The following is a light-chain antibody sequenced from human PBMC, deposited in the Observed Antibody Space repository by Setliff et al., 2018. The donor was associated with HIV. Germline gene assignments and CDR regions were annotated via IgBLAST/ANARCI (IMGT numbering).Light chain of an antibody. CDR2: EVN. CDR1: SSDVGGYNY. Sequence: SALTQPASVSGSPGQSITISCTGTSSDVGGYNYVSWYQQYPGKAPKLMIYEVNNRLSGVSNRFSGSKSGNTASLTISGLQAEDEADYYCTSYASSSTLYVFGTGTKVT. V-gene: IGLV2-14*01. J-gene: IGLJ1*01. CDR3: TSYASSSTLYV.